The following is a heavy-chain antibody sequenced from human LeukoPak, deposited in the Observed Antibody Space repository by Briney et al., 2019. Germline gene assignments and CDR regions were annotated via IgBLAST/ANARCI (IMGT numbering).Heavy chain of an antibody. V-gene: IGHV3-49*03. D-gene: IGHD4-17*01. J-gene: IGHJ6*02. CDR1: GFTFGDYA. Sequence: GGSLRLSCTASGFTFGDYAMSWFRQAPGKGLEWVGFIRSKAYGGTTEYAASVKGRFTISRDDSKSIAYLQMNSLKTEDTAVYYCTREPIDPSTVTGGMDVWGQGTTVTVSS. CDR2: IRSKAYGGTT. CDR3: TREPIDPSTVTGGMDV.